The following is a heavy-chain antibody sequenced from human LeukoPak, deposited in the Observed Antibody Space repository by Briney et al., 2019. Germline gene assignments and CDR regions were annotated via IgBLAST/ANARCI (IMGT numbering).Heavy chain of an antibody. V-gene: IGHV4-4*07. CDR3: ARDVSLSFDI. CDR1: GDSISSNY. D-gene: IGHD3-16*01. J-gene: IGHJ3*02. CDR2: IHISGST. Sequence: SETLSLTCTVSGDSISSNYWRWLRQSAGKGLEWIGRIHISGSTNYSPSLKSRVTMSVDMSKNQLSLKVRSVTAADTAVYYCARDVSLSFDIWGQGTMVNV.